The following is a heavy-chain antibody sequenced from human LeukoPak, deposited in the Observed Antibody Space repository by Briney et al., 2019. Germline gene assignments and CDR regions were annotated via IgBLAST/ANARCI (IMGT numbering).Heavy chain of an antibody. J-gene: IGHJ4*02. D-gene: IGHD2-15*01. V-gene: IGHV3-23*01. CDR2: ISGSGSST. Sequence: GGSLRLSCAASGLIFSSFWMSWVRQAPGRGLEWVSTISGSGSSTYYADSVKGRFTISRDNSKDTLYLQMNSVTAEDTAVYYCMKKAFTGYCRGGACYNVYWGQGTLVTVSS. CDR1: GLIFSSFW. CDR3: MKKAFTGYCRGGACYNVY.